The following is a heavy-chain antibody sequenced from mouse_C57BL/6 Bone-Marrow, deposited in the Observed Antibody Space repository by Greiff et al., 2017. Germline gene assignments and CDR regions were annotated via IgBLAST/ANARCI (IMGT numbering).Heavy chain of an antibody. CDR3: TTGDYDGDY. D-gene: IGHD2-4*01. CDR1: GFNIKDDY. Sequence: VQLKQSGAELVRPGASVKLSRTASGFNIKDDYMHWVKQRPEQGLEWIGWIDPENGDTEYASKFQGKATITADTSSNTAYLQLSSLTSEDTAVYYCTTGDYDGDYWGQGTTLTVSS. CDR2: IDPENGDT. J-gene: IGHJ2*01. V-gene: IGHV14-4*01.